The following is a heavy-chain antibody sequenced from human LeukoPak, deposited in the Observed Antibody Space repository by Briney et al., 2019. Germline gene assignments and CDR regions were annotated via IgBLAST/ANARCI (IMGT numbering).Heavy chain of an antibody. CDR3: ATTEYDFWSGYHDY. CDR2: IYTSGST. CDR1: GGSISSGSYY. J-gene: IGHJ4*02. V-gene: IGHV4-61*02. Sequence: PSQTLSLTCTVSGGSISSGSYYWSWIRQPAGKGLEWNGRIYTSGSTNYNPSLKSRVTISVDTSKNQFSLKLSSVTAADTAVYYCATTEYDFWSGYHDYWGQGTLVTVSS. D-gene: IGHD3-3*01.